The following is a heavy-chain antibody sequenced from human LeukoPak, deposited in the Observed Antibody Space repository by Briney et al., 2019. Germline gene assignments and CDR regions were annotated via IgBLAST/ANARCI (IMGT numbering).Heavy chain of an antibody. CDR2: MSGNGGTT. Sequence: PGGSLRLSCAASGFTFSSYAMSWVRQAPGKGLEWVSTMSGNGGTTYYADSVKGRLTISRDNSRNTLFLQMNSLRAEDTAVYHCAKAHYNWFDPWGQGTLVTVSS. CDR1: GFTFSSYA. CDR3: AKAHYNWFDP. J-gene: IGHJ5*02. V-gene: IGHV3-23*01.